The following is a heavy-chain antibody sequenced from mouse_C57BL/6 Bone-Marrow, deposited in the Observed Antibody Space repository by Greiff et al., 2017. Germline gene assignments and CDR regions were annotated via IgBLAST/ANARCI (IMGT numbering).Heavy chain of an antibody. D-gene: IGHD2-5*01. Sequence: EVQGVESGGDLVKPGGSLKLSCAASGITFSSYGMSWVRQTPDKRLEWVATISSGGSYTYYPDSVKGRFTISRDNAKNTLYLQMSSLKSEDTAMYYCARLAYYSNYEDFDYWGQGTTLTVSS. V-gene: IGHV5-6*01. CDR2: ISSGGSYT. CDR3: ARLAYYSNYEDFDY. CDR1: GITFSSYG. J-gene: IGHJ2*01.